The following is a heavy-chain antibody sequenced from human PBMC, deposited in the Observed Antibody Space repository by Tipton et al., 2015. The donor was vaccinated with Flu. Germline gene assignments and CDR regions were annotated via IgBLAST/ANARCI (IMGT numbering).Heavy chain of an antibody. CDR1: GFTFSSYW. V-gene: IGHV3-7*01. CDR3: ARDMYSPYSGSYFDY. J-gene: IGHJ4*02. Sequence: SLRLSCAASGFTFSSYWMSWVRQAPGKGLEWVANIKQDGSEKYYVDSVKGRFTISRGNAKNSLYLQMNSLRAEDTAVYYCARDMYSPYSGSYFDYWGQGTLVTVSS. D-gene: IGHD1-26*01. CDR2: IKQDGSEK.